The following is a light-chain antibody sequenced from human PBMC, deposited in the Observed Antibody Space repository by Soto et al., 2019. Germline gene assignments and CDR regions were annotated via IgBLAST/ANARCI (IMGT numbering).Light chain of an antibody. Sequence: DIQMTQSPSTLSASVGDRVTITCRSSQSSSSWLAWYQQKPGKAPKLLIYDASSLESGVPARFSGSGSGTEFTLTISSLQSEDFALYYCQQYNNWPLTFGGGTKVDI. J-gene: IGKJ4*01. CDR3: QQYNNWPLT. CDR2: DAS. V-gene: IGKV1-5*01. CDR1: QSSSSW.